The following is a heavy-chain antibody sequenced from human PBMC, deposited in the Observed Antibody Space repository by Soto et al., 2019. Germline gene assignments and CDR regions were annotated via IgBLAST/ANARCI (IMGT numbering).Heavy chain of an antibody. J-gene: IGHJ4*02. CDR3: ARDSRGSGTNDY. V-gene: IGHV3-33*01. Sequence: QVQLVESGGGVVQPGRSLRLSCAVSGFSVSSYGMHWVRQSPGKGLEWVAVIWFDGNHEDYADSVKGRFTISRDNSKNTLYLQMNSLRADDTAVSYCARDSRGSGTNDYWGQGTLVTVSS. CDR2: IWFDGNHE. D-gene: IGHD3-10*01. CDR1: GFSVSSYG.